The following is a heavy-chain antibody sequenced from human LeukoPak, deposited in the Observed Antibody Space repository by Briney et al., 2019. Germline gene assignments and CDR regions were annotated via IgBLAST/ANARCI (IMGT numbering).Heavy chain of an antibody. Sequence: GGSLRLSCAASGFTFSSYAMSWVRQAPGKGLEWVSAINGSGRSIYSADSVKGRFNISRDNSKNTLYLQMNSLRAEDTAVYYCTKVHYDSSGAYYFDYWGQGNLVTVSS. J-gene: IGHJ4*02. CDR2: INGSGRSI. CDR3: TKVHYDSSGAYYFDY. CDR1: GFTFSSYA. V-gene: IGHV3-23*01. D-gene: IGHD3-22*01.